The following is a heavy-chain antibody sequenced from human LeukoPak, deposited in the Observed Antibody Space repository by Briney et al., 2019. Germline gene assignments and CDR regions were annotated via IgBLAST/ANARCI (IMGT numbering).Heavy chain of an antibody. V-gene: IGHV4-59*08. D-gene: IGHD3-16*01. Sequence: KPSETLSLTCTVSGGSISSYYWSWIRQPPGKGLERIGYIYYSGSTNYNPSLKSRVTISVDTSKNQFSLKLSSVTAADTAVYYCTRLLGVYFDYWGQGTLVTVSS. CDR1: GGSISSYY. CDR3: TRLLGVYFDY. J-gene: IGHJ4*02. CDR2: IYYSGST.